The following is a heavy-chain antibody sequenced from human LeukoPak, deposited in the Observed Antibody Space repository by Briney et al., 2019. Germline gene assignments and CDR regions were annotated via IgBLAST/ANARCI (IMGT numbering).Heavy chain of an antibody. Sequence: SETLSLTCIVSGGSISSYYWGWIRQPAGRGLEWIERIYISGRTNYNPSLKTRVTMSIDTSKNQFSLKLRSVTAADTAVYYCARAGYYYDSSAYAIDYWGQGTLVTVSS. CDR2: IYISGRT. J-gene: IGHJ4*02. V-gene: IGHV4-4*07. D-gene: IGHD3-22*01. CDR3: ARAGYYYDSSAYAIDY. CDR1: GGSISSYY.